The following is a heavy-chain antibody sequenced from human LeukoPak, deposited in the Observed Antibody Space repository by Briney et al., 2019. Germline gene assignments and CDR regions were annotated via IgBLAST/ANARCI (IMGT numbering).Heavy chain of an antibody. D-gene: IGHD6-25*01. Sequence: GGSLRLSCAASGFTFSSYAMHWVRQAPGKGLEWVAVISYDGSNNYYADSVKGRFTISRDNAKNSLYLQMNSLRADDTAVYYCARFAAGGSYYYYMDVWGKGTTVTVSS. CDR1: GFTFSSYA. CDR2: ISYDGSNN. CDR3: ARFAAGGSYYYYMDV. V-gene: IGHV3-30-3*01. J-gene: IGHJ6*03.